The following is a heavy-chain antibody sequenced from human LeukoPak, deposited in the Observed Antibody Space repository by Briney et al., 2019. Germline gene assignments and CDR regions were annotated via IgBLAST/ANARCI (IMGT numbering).Heavy chain of an antibody. J-gene: IGHJ4*02. CDR1: GFTFSSYA. CDR3: AKEPLFYDILTGFDY. D-gene: IGHD3-9*01. Sequence: GGSLRLSCAASGFTFSSYAMSWVRQAPGKGLEWVSAISGSGGSTYYADSVKGRFTTSRDNSKNTLYLQMNSLRAEDTAVYYCAKEPLFYDILTGFDYWGQGTLVTVSS. CDR2: ISGSGGST. V-gene: IGHV3-23*01.